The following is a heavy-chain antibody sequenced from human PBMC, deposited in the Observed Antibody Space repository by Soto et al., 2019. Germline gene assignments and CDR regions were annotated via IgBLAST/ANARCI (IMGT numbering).Heavy chain of an antibody. J-gene: IGHJ6*03. D-gene: IGHD3-3*01. CDR2: IYYSGST. Sequence: LSETLSLTCTVSGGSISSYYWSWIRQPPGKGLEWIGYIYYSGSTNYNPSLKSRVTISVDTSKNQFSLKLSSVTAADTAVYYCASSTYYDFWSGYSDYYMDVWGKGTTVTVSS. V-gene: IGHV4-59*01. CDR1: GGSISSYY. CDR3: ASSTYYDFWSGYSDYYMDV.